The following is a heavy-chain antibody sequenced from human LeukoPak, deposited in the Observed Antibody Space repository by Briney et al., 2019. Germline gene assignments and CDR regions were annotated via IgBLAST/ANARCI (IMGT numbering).Heavy chain of an antibody. CDR2: IYSGDSDT. CDR3: ARRFGIAAAGTE. D-gene: IGHD6-13*01. Sequence: GESLKISCEGSGYRFTSYWMGWVRQMPGKGLEWMGIIYSGDSDTRYSPSFQGQVTISADKSISTAYLQWSSLKASDTAMYYCARRFGIAAAGTEWGRGTLVTVSS. V-gene: IGHV5-51*03. CDR1: GYRFTSYW. J-gene: IGHJ4*02.